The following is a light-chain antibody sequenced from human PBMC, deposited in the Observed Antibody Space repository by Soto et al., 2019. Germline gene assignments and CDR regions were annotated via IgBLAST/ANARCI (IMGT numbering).Light chain of an antibody. CDR3: SSYTSSSTFYV. CDR2: DVS. J-gene: IGLJ1*01. CDR1: SSDVGGYNY. Sequence: QSALTQPASVSGSPGQSITISCTGTSSDVGGYNYVSWYQQHPGKAPKLMIYDVSNRPSGVSNRFSGSKSGNTASLTISGLQAEDEGDYYRSSYTSSSTFYVFGTGTKVTVL. V-gene: IGLV2-14*01.